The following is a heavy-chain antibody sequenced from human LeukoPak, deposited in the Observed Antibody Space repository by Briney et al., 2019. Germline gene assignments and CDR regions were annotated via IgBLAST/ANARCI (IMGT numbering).Heavy chain of an antibody. D-gene: IGHD2-2*01. V-gene: IGHV3-74*01. Sequence: GGSLRLSCAASGITVSSKYMSWVRQAPGKGLEWVSRINSDGSSTSYADSVKGRFTISRDNAKNTLYLQMNSLRAEDTAAYYCARASSTSCYYWGQGTLVTVSS. J-gene: IGHJ4*02. CDR2: INSDGSST. CDR1: GITVSSKY. CDR3: ARASSTSCYY.